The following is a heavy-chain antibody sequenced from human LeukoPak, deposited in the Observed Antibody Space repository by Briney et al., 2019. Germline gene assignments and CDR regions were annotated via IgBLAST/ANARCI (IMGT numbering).Heavy chain of an antibody. D-gene: IGHD1-26*01. J-gene: IGHJ4*02. CDR1: GFTFSSYA. V-gene: IGHV3-30-3*01. Sequence: GGFLRLSCAASGFTFSSYAMHWVRQAPGKGLEWVAVISYDGSNKYHADSVKGRFTISRDNSKNTLYLQMNSLRAEDTAVYYCARAIVGATIDYWGQGTLVTVSS. CDR2: ISYDGSNK. CDR3: ARAIVGATIDY.